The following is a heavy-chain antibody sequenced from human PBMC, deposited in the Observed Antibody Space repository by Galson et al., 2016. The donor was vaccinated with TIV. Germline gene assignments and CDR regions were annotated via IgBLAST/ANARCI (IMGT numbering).Heavy chain of an antibody. CDR3: ARDCSSTNCYSDPIYFDY. J-gene: IGHJ4*02. V-gene: IGHV3-11*01. CDR2: ITPTGRLI. Sequence: SLRLSCAASGFTFSDYYMSWVRQAPGKGLEWVSYITPTGRLIYYTHSVKGRFTISRNNAKNSLYLQMNSLRAEDTALYYCARDCSSTNCYSDPIYFDYWGQGILVTVSS. CDR1: GFTFSDYY. D-gene: IGHD2-2*02.